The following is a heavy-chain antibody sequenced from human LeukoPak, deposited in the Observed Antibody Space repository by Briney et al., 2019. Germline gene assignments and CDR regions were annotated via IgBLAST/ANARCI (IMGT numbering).Heavy chain of an antibody. V-gene: IGHV1-46*01. J-gene: IGHJ3*02. CDR2: IIPSDGFT. Sequence: ASVKVSCKASGYTFSSYYVHWVRQAPGQGLEWMGMIIPSDGFTSYAQKFQGRDTMTRDMSTSTVYMELSSLRSDDTAVYYCARVGPSLPQHAFDIWGQGTMVTVSS. CDR3: ARVGPSLPQHAFDI. D-gene: IGHD1-26*01. CDR1: GYTFSSYY.